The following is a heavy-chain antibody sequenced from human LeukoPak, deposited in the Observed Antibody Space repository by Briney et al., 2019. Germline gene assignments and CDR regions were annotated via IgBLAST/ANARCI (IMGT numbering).Heavy chain of an antibody. CDR3: ARAGRITISGGY. J-gene: IGHJ4*02. CDR1: GYTFTSYY. D-gene: IGHD3-3*01. V-gene: IGHV1-46*01. CDR2: INPSGGST. Sequence: ASVKVSCKASGYTFTSYYIHWVRQAPGQGLEWMGIINPSGGSTNFAQKFQGRVTMTTDTSTITVYMELSSLRSEDTAVYYCARAGRITISGGYWGQGTLVTVSS.